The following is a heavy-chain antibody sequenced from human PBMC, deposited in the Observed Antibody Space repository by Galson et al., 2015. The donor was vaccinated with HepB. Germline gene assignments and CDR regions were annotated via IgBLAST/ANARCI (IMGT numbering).Heavy chain of an antibody. CDR3: ANFPGGFLENYSYYHGMDV. Sequence: SVKVSCKASGGSFSTYVFIWVRQAPGQGLEWMGGIIPIFGTANYAQKFQGRVTITADESTRMAYMELSSLRSEDTALYYCANFPGGFLENYSYYHGMDVWGQGTTVTVSS. V-gene: IGHV1-69*13. CDR1: GGSFSTYV. CDR2: IIPIFGTA. J-gene: IGHJ6*02. D-gene: IGHD1-1*01.